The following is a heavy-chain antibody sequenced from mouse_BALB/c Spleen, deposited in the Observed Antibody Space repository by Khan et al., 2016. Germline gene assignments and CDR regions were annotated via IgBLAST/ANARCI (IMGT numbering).Heavy chain of an antibody. D-gene: IGHD2-4*01. J-gene: IGHJ3*01. CDR1: GFNIKDTY. CDR2: IDPANGNT. CDR3: SRGVYDYGFAY. Sequence: VRLQQSGAELVKPGSSVKLSCTVSGFNIKDTYMHWVNQRPEQGLEWIGRIDPANGNTKYDPKFQDKATIRADTSSHTAYLQLRSLTAGDTAVYYCSRGVYDYGFAYWGQGTLVTVSA. V-gene: IGHV14-3*02.